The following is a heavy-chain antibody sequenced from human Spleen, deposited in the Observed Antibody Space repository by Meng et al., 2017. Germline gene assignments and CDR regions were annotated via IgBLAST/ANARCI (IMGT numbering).Heavy chain of an antibody. V-gene: IGHV4-31*03. J-gene: IGHJ5*02. Sequence: QVQLQQCGQGLVKASQTLSLTCTVYGGSICSGNYYWSWIRQHPGKGLEWIGYIYYSGSTYYNPSLKSRVTISVDTSKIQFSLKLSSVTAADTAVYYCARDRGSYYGGWFDPWGQGTLVTVSS. CDR2: IYYSGST. D-gene: IGHD1-26*01. CDR3: ARDRGSYYGGWFDP. CDR1: GGSICSGNYY.